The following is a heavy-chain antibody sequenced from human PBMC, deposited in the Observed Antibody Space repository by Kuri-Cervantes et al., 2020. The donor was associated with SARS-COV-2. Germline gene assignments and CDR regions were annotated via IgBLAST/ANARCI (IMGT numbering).Heavy chain of an antibody. V-gene: IGHV1-46*01. D-gene: IGHD2-2*01. CDR1: GYTFTSYY. Sequence: ASVKVSCKASGYTFTSYYMHWVRQAPGQGLEWMGIINPSGGSTSYAQKFQGRVTISVDTSKNQFSLKLSSVTAADTAVYYCARDGLSGYIVVVPAAFDYWGQGTLVTVSS. J-gene: IGHJ4*02. CDR3: ARDGLSGYIVVVPAAFDY. CDR2: INPSGGST.